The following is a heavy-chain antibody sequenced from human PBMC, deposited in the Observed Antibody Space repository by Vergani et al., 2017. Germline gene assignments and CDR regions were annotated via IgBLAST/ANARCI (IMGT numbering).Heavy chain of an antibody. V-gene: IGHV4-59*01. D-gene: IGHD3-9*01. J-gene: IGHJ6*02. CDR3: ARVMYRDEASTGYRLEGMDI. CDR1: GGSISSYY. Sequence: QVQLQESGPGLVKPSETLSLICTVSGGSISSYYWSWIRQPPGKGLEWIGYIYSTGSTNYNPSLNSRVTMSVDTSKNQFSLKLRSVTAADTAVYFCARVMYRDEASTGYRLEGMDIWGQGTTVTISS. CDR2: IYSTGST.